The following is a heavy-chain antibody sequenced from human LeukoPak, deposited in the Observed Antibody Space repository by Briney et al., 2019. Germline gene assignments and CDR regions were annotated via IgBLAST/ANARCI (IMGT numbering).Heavy chain of an antibody. Sequence: SETLSLTCAVYGGSFSGYYWSWIRQPPGKGLEWIGEINHSGSTNYNPSLKSRVTISVDRSKNQFSLKLSSVAAADTAVYDCARDLMGLTGTTNYYYYMDVWGKGTTVTVSS. D-gene: IGHD1-7*01. V-gene: IGHV4-34*01. CDR1: GGSFSGYY. J-gene: IGHJ6*03. CDR3: ARDLMGLTGTTNYYYYMDV. CDR2: INHSGST.